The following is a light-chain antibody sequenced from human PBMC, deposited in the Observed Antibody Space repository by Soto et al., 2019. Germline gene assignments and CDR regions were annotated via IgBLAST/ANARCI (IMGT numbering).Light chain of an antibody. CDR1: SSDVGGYNY. CDR2: VVS. V-gene: IGLV2-14*01. J-gene: IGLJ1*01. Sequence: QSVLTQPASVSGSPGQSITISCTGTSSDVGGYNYVSWYQQHPGEAPNLLIYVVSNRPSGVSNRFSGSKSGNTASLTISGLQAEDEADYYCSSYRSSSTVYVFGTGTKVTVL. CDR3: SSYRSSSTVYV.